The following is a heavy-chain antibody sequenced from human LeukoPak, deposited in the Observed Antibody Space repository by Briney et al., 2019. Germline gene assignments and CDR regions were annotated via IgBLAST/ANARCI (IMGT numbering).Heavy chain of an antibody. CDR1: GFTFSSYA. CDR3: ARDQLSIDY. J-gene: IGHJ4*02. Sequence: PGGSLRLSCAASGFTFSSYAMHWVRQAPGKGLEWLAVIWYDGSHQYYADSVKGRFTISRDNSKNTLYLQINSLRVEDTAVYYCARDQLSIDYWGQGTLVTVSS. D-gene: IGHD1-1*01. V-gene: IGHV3-33*08. CDR2: IWYDGSHQ.